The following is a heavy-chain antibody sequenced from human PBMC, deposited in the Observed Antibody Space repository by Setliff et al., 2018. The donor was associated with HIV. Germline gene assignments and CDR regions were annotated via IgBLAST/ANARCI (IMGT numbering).Heavy chain of an antibody. V-gene: IGHV4-39*07. CDR2: INYSGTT. D-gene: IGHD3-22*01. CDR3: ARDPHYFDRSGYYSYFYFDF. J-gene: IGHJ4*02. Sequence: SETLSLTCTISGSSISAESYSWAWIRQPPGKGLEWIGAINYSGTTYYNPSLQSRVTMAVDTSKNQLSLRLTSMTAADTAVYYCARDPHYFDRSGYYSYFYFDFWGQGTLVTVSS. CDR1: GSSISAESYS.